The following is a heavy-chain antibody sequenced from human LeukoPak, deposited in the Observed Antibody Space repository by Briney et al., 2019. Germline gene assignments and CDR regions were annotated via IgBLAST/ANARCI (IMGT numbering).Heavy chain of an antibody. D-gene: IGHD3-3*01. J-gene: IGHJ3*02. Sequence: GGSLRLSCAASGFTFSSYAMSWVRQAPGKGLEWVSAISGSGGSTYYADSVKGRFTISRDNSKNTLYLQMNNLRAEDTAVYYCAKGSRHGYDFWSGYYPLAFDIWGQGTMVTVSS. CDR3: AKGSRHGYDFWSGYYPLAFDI. CDR1: GFTFSSYA. V-gene: IGHV3-23*01. CDR2: ISGSGGST.